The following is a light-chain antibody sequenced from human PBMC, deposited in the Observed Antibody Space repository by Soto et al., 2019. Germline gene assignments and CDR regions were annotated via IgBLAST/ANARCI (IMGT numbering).Light chain of an antibody. Sequence: EIVLTQSPGTLSLSPGERATLSCRASQSVSNYLAWYQQKPGQSPRLLIYGASNRATGIPDRFSGSGSETDFTLTISRLEPEDFAVYYWQQYGNSLSITFGQGTRLEIK. CDR1: QSVSNY. V-gene: IGKV3-20*01. CDR3: QQYGNSLSIT. CDR2: GAS. J-gene: IGKJ5*01.